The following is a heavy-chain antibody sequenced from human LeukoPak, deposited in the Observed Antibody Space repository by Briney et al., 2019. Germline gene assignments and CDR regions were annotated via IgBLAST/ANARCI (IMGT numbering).Heavy chain of an antibody. CDR1: GFSFDDFA. J-gene: IGHJ4*02. V-gene: IGHV3-9*01. CDR2: ITWNGGTI. Sequence: GGSLRLSCAASGFSFDDFAMHWVRQAPGKGLEWVSGITWNGGTIDYADSVKGRFTISRDNAKNTLYLQMNSLRAEDTAVYYCARDEYDILTDYDYWGQGILVTVSS. CDR3: ARDEYDILTDYDY. D-gene: IGHD3-9*01.